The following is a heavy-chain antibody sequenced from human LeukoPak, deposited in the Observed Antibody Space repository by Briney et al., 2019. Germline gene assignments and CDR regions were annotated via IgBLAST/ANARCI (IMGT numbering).Heavy chain of an antibody. D-gene: IGHD3-10*01. CDR2: IKQDGNEK. J-gene: IGHJ4*02. V-gene: IGHV3-7*01. CDR1: AFTFSSYW. CDR3: ARWGVTQGLFDF. Sequence: GSLRLSCAASAFTFSSYWMSWVRHAPGKGLEWVANIKQDGNEKYCVNYVKGRFTISRDNAKNSLYLQMNSLRAEDTAVYYWARWGVTQGLFDFWGQGTRVSVS.